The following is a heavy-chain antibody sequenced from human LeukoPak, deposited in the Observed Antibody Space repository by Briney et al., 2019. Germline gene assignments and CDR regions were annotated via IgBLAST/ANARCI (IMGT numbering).Heavy chain of an antibody. CDR2: ISYDGSNK. V-gene: IGHV3-30*04. CDR1: GFTFSSYA. CDR3: ARSPEYCSSGSCS. D-gene: IGHD2-15*01. J-gene: IGHJ5*02. Sequence: PGGSLRLSCAASGFTFSSYAMHWVRQAPGKGLEWVAVISYDGSNKYYADSVKGRFTISRDNSKNTLYLQMNSLRAEDTAVYYCARSPEYCSSGSCSWGQGTLVTVSS.